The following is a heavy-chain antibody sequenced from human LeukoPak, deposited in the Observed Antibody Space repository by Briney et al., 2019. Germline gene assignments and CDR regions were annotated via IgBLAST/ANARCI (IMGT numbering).Heavy chain of an antibody. V-gene: IGHV4-30-4*01. Sequence: SETLSLTCTVSGGSISSGDYYWRWIRQPPGKGLEWIGDIYYSGSTYYNPSLKSRVTISVDTSKNQFSLKLSSVTAADTAVYYCARAGIAAAGPYYCDHWGQGTLVTVSS. CDR1: GGSISSGDYY. J-gene: IGHJ4*02. CDR3: ARAGIAAAGPYYCDH. CDR2: IYYSGST. D-gene: IGHD6-13*01.